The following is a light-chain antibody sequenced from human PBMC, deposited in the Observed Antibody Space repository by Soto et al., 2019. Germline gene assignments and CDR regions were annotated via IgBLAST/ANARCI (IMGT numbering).Light chain of an antibody. V-gene: IGKV3-20*01. J-gene: IGKJ5*01. CDR2: GAS. CDR1: QTVSSY. Sequence: ENVLTPSPGALSLSPGERATLSCRASQTVSSYLTWYQQRPGQAPRLLISGASRRATGIPDRFSGSGSGTDFTLTISRLEPEDFALYYCQQYGTSPITFGQGTRWRL. CDR3: QQYGTSPIT.